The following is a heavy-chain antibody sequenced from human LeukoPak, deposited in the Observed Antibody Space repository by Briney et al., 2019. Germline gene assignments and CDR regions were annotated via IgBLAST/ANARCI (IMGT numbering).Heavy chain of an antibody. CDR2: INPNSGGT. D-gene: IGHD1-26*01. J-gene: IGHJ4*02. Sequence: GASVKVSCKAPGYTFTGYYMHWVRQAPGQGLVWMGWINPNSGGTNYAQKFQGGVTMTRGTSISTAYMELRRLRSDDTAVYYCARVRWELLEGGYFFDYWGQGTLVTVSS. V-gene: IGHV1-2*02. CDR3: ARVRWELLEGGYFFDY. CDR1: GYTFTGYY.